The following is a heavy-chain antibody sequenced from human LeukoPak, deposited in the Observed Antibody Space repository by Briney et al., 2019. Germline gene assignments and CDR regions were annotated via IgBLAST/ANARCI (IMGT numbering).Heavy chain of an antibody. V-gene: IGHV3-30*09. CDR2: ISTDGNYK. CDR1: GFTFSNYA. Sequence: PGGSLRLSCAASGFTFSNYAIYWVRQAPGKGLEWVSVISTDGNYKYYADSVEGRFAVSIDNSKNIVYLQMTSLSADDTAVYYCARRPVRTIKGYFDSWGQGTLVTVSS. D-gene: IGHD5-24*01. CDR3: ARRPVRTIKGYFDS. J-gene: IGHJ4*02.